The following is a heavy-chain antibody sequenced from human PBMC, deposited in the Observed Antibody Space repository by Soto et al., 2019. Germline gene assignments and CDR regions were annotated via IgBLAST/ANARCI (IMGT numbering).Heavy chain of an antibody. CDR3: AREDDGGDSLDV. J-gene: IGHJ6*02. CDR2: IHHSGSI. V-gene: IGHV4-30-4*08. CDR1: GDSISSDYYH. Sequence: PSETLSLTCPVSGDSISSDYYHWTWLRQSPGKGLEWIGYIHHSGSILYNPSLKSRVTISVDTSKNQFSLHLTSVTAADTAVYFCAREDDGGDSLDVWGQGTTVTVSS. D-gene: IGHD2-21*02.